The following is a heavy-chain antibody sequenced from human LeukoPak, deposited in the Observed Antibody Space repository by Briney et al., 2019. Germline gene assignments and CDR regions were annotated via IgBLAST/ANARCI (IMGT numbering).Heavy chain of an antibody. CDR3: AKDYYGSGTLIDY. Sequence: PGGSLRLSCAASGFTFSSYAMSWVRQAPGKGLEWVAFIRYDGPNKYYADSVKGRFTISRDNSKNTLYLQMNSLRVEDTAVYYCAKDYYGSGTLIDYWGQGTLVTVSS. V-gene: IGHV3-30*02. CDR1: GFTFSSYA. CDR2: IRYDGPNK. J-gene: IGHJ4*02. D-gene: IGHD3-10*01.